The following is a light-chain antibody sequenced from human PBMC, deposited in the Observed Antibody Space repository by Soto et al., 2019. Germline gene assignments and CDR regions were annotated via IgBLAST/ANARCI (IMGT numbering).Light chain of an antibody. V-gene: IGLV2-8*01. CDR3: SSYAGSNWYV. J-gene: IGLJ1*01. Sequence: QSALTQPPSASGSPGQSVTISCTGTNSNVGGYNYVSWYQQYPGKAPRLIIYEVSERPSGVPERFSGSKSGNTASLTVSGLQTADEADYYCSSYAGSNWYVFGTGTKLTVL. CDR1: NSNVGGYNY. CDR2: EVS.